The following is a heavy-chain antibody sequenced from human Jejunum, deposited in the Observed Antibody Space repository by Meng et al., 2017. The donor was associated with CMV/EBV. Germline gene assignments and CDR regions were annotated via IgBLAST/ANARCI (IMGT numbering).Heavy chain of an antibody. CDR2: IYSGCST. CDR3: ARGCPLTGTWWFDP. CDR1: GGSLTSCCHS. J-gene: IGHJ5*02. V-gene: IGHV4-31*02. Sequence: SGGSLTSCCHSWALIRQFPGKGLEWIGSIYSGCSTNYNPSLQSRVATLLDTSKNEFSLKLTSVTVADTAIYYCARGCPLTGTWWFDPWGPGTLVTVSS. D-gene: IGHD7-27*01.